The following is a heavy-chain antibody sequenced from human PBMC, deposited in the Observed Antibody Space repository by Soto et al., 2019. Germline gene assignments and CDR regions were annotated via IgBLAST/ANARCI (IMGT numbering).Heavy chain of an antibody. V-gene: IGHV4-30-4*01. CDR2: IYYSGST. Sequence: SETLSLTCTVSGGSISSGDYYWSWIRQPPGKGLEWIGYIYYSGSTYYNPSLKSRVTISVDTSKNQFSLKLSSVTAADTAVYYCARDPAEGYSYGPRTRGMDVWGQGTTVTVSS. J-gene: IGHJ6*02. CDR3: ARDPAEGYSYGPRTRGMDV. CDR1: GGSISSGDYY. D-gene: IGHD5-18*01.